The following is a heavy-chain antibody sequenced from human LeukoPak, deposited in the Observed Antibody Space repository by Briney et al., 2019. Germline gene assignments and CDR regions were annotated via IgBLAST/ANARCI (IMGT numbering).Heavy chain of an antibody. CDR3: ARDHDSNGPHYYYYYMDV. CDR1: GYTFTGYY. J-gene: IGHJ6*03. CDR2: INPNSGGT. Sequence: ASVKVSCKASGYTFTGYYMHWVRQAPGQGLEWMGWINPNSGGTNYAQKFQGRVTMTRDTSISTAYMELSRLRSDDTAVYYCARDHDSNGPHYYYYYMDVWGKGTTVTVSS. V-gene: IGHV1-2*02. D-gene: IGHD5-18*01.